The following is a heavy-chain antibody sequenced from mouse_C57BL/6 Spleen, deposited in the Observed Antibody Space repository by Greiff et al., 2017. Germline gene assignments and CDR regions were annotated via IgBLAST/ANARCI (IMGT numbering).Heavy chain of an antibody. J-gene: IGHJ4*01. CDR3: ARGDYYGSSYEDYSMDY. Sequence: EVKLQQSGPVLVKPGASVKMSCTASGYTFTDYYMNWVQQSPGKSLEWIGVINPYNGGTSYNQKYKGKATLTVTKSSSTAYMELNSLTSEDSAVYYCARGDYYGSSYEDYSMDYWGQGTSVTVSS. D-gene: IGHD1-1*01. CDR1: GYTFTDYY. V-gene: IGHV1-19*01. CDR2: INPYNGGT.